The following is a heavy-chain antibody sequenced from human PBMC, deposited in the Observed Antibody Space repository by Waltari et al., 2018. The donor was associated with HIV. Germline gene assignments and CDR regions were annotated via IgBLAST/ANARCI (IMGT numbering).Heavy chain of an antibody. J-gene: IGHJ1*01. CDR1: GGSFSGYY. CDR3: AGGAGGYLSEYFQH. V-gene: IGHV4-34*01. Sequence: QVQLQQWGAGLLKPSETLSLTCAVYGGSFSGYYWSWIRQPPGKGLEWIGEINHSGSTNYNPSLKSRVTISVDTSKNQFSLKLSSVTAADTAVYYCAGGAGGYLSEYFQHWVQGTLVTVSS. CDR2: INHSGST. D-gene: IGHD2-8*02.